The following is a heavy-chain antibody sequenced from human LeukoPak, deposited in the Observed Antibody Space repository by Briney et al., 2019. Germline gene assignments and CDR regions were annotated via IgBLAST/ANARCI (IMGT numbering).Heavy chain of an antibody. Sequence: PSETLSLTCAVYGGSFSGYYWSWIRQPPGKGLEWIGEINHSGSTNYNPSLKSRVTISVDTSKNRFSLKLSSVTAADTAVYYCAGGRSSSSSLESYYYMDVWGKGTTVTVSS. J-gene: IGHJ6*03. D-gene: IGHD6-6*01. CDR2: INHSGST. CDR1: GGSFSGYY. CDR3: AGGRSSSSSLESYYYMDV. V-gene: IGHV4-34*01.